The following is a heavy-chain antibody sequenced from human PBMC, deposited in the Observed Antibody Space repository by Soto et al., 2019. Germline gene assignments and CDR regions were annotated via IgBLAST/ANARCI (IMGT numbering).Heavy chain of an antibody. CDR2: IYNSGNT. D-gene: IGHD2-21*01. V-gene: IGHV4-30-4*01. Sequence: QVQLQESGPGLVKHSQTLCLTCTVSGGSISDDADYWSWIRQPPGKGLEWIGHIYNSGNTYNNPSLRSRLTISLDTSKSQFSLNLNSVTAADTAVYYCASGLSGDKVDQWGQGTLVTVSS. CDR3: ASGLSGDKVDQ. CDR1: GGSISDDADY. J-gene: IGHJ4*02.